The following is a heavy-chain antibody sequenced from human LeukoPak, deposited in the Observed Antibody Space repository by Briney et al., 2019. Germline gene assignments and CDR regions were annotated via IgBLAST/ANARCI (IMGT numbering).Heavy chain of an antibody. CDR2: INSDGSWT. V-gene: IGHV3-74*01. Sequence: GGSLRLSCAASGNYWMHWVRQVPGKGLVWVSHINSDGSWTSYADSVKGRFTISKGNAKNTVYPQMNSLRAEDTAVYYCVSFYETYWGRGTLVTVSS. CDR3: VSFYETY. D-gene: IGHD2/OR15-2a*01. J-gene: IGHJ4*02. CDR1: GNYW.